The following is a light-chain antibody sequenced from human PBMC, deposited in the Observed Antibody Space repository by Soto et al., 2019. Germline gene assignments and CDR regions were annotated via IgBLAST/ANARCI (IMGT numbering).Light chain of an antibody. CDR2: SDN. V-gene: IGLV1-44*01. CDR1: NSNIGSNT. J-gene: IGLJ2*01. Sequence: QSVLTQPPSASGTPGQRITISCSGTNSNIGSNTVNWYQQLPGTAPKFLIHSDNQRPSGVPARFSGSKSGTSASLAISGLRSEDEADYYCAAWDDSLNGVIFGGGTKLTVL. CDR3: AAWDDSLNGVI.